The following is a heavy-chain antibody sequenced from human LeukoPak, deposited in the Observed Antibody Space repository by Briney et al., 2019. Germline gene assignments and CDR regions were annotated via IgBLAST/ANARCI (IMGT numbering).Heavy chain of an antibody. Sequence: GGSLRLSCAASGFTFSNYGMHWVRQAPGKGLEWVAVIWYDGSNKYYADSVKGRFTISRDNSKNTLYLQMNSLRAEDTAVYYCARWGVPAAIREGTYYYYYGMDVWGQGTLVTVSS. V-gene: IGHV3-33*01. CDR2: IWYDGSNK. D-gene: IGHD2-2*02. J-gene: IGHJ6*02. CDR3: ARWGVPAAIREGTYYYYYGMDV. CDR1: GFTFSNYG.